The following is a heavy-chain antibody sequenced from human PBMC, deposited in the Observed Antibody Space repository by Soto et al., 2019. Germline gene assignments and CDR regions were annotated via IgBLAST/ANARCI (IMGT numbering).Heavy chain of an antibody. CDR1: GGSISSGGYY. V-gene: IGHV4-31*03. J-gene: IGHJ4*02. CDR2: IYYSGST. D-gene: IGHD1-26*01. CDR3: HSGSYPDFDY. Sequence: SETLSLTCTVSGGSISSGGYYWSWIRQHPGKGLEWIGYIYYSGSTYYNPSLKSRVTISVDTSKNQFSLKLSSVTAADTAVYYCHSGSYPDFDYWGQGTLVTVSS.